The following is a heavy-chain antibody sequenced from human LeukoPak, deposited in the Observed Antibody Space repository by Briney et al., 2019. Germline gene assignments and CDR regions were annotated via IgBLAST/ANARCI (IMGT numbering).Heavy chain of an antibody. CDR3: ARDSRITIFGVVIGGNWFDP. D-gene: IGHD3-3*01. J-gene: IGHJ5*02. CDR1: GYTFTSYV. Sequence: ASVKVSCKASGYTFTSYVISWVRQAPGQGLEWMGWISAYNGNTNYAQKLQGRATMTTDTSTSTAYMELRSLRSDDTAVYYCARDSRITIFGVVIGGNWFDPWGQGTLVTVSS. CDR2: ISAYNGNT. V-gene: IGHV1-18*01.